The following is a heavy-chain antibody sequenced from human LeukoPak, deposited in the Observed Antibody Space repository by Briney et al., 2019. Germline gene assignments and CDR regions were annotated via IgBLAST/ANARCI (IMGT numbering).Heavy chain of an antibody. CDR1: EFTLSNYW. D-gene: IGHD6-13*01. J-gene: IGHJ4*02. CDR2: IKEDGSVK. Sequence: GGSLRLSCAAFEFTLSNYWLSWVRQAPGKGLEWVANIKEDGSVKNYVASVKGRFTISRDNAKNSLYLQMNSLRAEDTAVYYCAREVPGGSSWFDYWGQGTLVTVSS. V-gene: IGHV3-7*01. CDR3: AREVPGGSSWFDY.